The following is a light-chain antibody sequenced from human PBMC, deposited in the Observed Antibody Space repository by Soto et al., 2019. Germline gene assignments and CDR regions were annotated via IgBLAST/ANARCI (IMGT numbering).Light chain of an antibody. CDR1: SSDVGGYNL. Sequence: QSALTQPASVSGSPGQSMTISCTGTSSDVGGYNLVSWYQQQPDKAPKLMMCDGNWRPSGVSNRYSGSKFGNTASLTISGLQAEDEGDYYCCSYAGSSTLVFGTGTKVTVL. V-gene: IGLV2-23*01. CDR3: CSYAGSSTLV. J-gene: IGLJ1*01. CDR2: DGN.